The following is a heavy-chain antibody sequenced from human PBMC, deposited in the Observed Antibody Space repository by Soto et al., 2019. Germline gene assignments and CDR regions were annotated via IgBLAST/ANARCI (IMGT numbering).Heavy chain of an antibody. D-gene: IGHD2-21*01. CDR1: GFTFSNYD. V-gene: IGHV3-23*01. J-gene: IGHJ5*02. Sequence: EVQLLESGGDLVQPGGSLRLSCSASGFTFSNYDVSWVRQAPGKGLAWVSAISHSGRGTYYADSVEGRFTISRDNSKNTVYLQMNSLRVEDTALYYCARVTEEHDRASSWFDPWGQGTLVTVSS. CDR3: ARVTEEHDRASSWFDP. CDR2: ISHSGRGT.